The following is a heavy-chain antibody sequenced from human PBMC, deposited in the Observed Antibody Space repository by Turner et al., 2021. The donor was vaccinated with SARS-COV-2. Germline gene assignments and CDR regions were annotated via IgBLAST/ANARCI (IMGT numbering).Heavy chain of an antibody. D-gene: IGHD2-2*01. V-gene: IGHV1-24*01. Sequence: QVQLVQSGAEVKKPGASVKVSCKISGYTLPELSMYWVRQAPGKGLEWMGGFDPEDGETIYAQNFQGRVTMTEDTSTGTAYMELSSLRSEDTAVYFCATGYQLRVNWFDPWGQGTLVTVSS. CDR2: FDPEDGET. CDR1: GYTLPELS. J-gene: IGHJ5*02. CDR3: ATGYQLRVNWFDP.